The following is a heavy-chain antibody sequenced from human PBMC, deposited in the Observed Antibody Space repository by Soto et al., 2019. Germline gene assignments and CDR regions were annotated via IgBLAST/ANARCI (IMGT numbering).Heavy chain of an antibody. D-gene: IGHD6-13*01. CDR1: GYTFTSYD. Sequence: QVQLVQSGAEVKKPGASVKVSCKASGYTFTSYDINWVRQATGQGLEWMGWMNPNSGNTGYEQKFQGRVTMTRNTSISTAYMGLSSLRSEDTAVYYCAVASSSWYKRCFDYWGQGTLVTVSS. CDR3: AVASSSWYKRCFDY. V-gene: IGHV1-8*01. J-gene: IGHJ4*02. CDR2: MNPNSGNT.